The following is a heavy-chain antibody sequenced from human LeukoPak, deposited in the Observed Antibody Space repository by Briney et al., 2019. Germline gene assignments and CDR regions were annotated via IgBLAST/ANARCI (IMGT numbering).Heavy chain of an antibody. CDR1: GFTFSSYW. J-gene: IGHJ5*02. Sequence: GGSLRLSCAASGFTFSSYWMSWVRQAPGKGLEWVANIKQDGSEKYYVDSVKGRFTISRDNAKNSLYLQMNSLRAEDTAVYYCARDPYDSSGYHHVNWLDPWGQGTLVTVSS. CDR3: ARDPYDSSGYHHVNWLDP. CDR2: IKQDGSEK. V-gene: IGHV3-7*01. D-gene: IGHD3-22*01.